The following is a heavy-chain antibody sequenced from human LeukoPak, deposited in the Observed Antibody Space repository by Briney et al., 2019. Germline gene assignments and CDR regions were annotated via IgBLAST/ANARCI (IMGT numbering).Heavy chain of an antibody. Sequence: VRPGGSLRLSCAASGFTFDDYGMSWVRQAPGKGLEWVSGINWNGGSTGYADSVKGRFTISRDNAKNSLYLQMNSLRAEDTALYYCARAPLTMVRGRPWYYYYYYMDVWGKGTTVTVSS. CDR2: INWNGGST. D-gene: IGHD3-10*01. CDR1: GFTFDDYG. CDR3: ARAPLTMVRGRPWYYYYYYMDV. J-gene: IGHJ6*03. V-gene: IGHV3-20*04.